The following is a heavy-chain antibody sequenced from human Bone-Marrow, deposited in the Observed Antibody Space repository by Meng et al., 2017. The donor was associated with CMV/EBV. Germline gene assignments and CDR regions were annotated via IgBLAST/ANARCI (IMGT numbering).Heavy chain of an antibody. CDR2: TIPMYGTA. CDR3: ARKKAAGTDLGWFDP. D-gene: IGHD6-13*01. Sequence: SVKVSCKASGGTFSTYSITWVRQAPGQGLEWVGGTIPMYGTANYAQKFQGRVTITADKSTSTAYMELSSLSSEDTAVYYCARKKAAGTDLGWFDPWGQGTLVTVSS. V-gene: IGHV1-69*06. J-gene: IGHJ5*02. CDR1: GGTFSTYS.